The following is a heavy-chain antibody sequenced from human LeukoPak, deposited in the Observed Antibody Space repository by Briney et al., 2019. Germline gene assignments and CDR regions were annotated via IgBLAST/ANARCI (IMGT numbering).Heavy chain of an antibody. CDR3: ARDKLQGATLFDY. D-gene: IGHD1-26*01. Sequence: PGGSLRLSCAASGFTFRTYWMSWVRQAPGKGLEWVANIKQDGSENYYVDSVKGRFTIPRDNAKNSLFLQMNSLRAEDTAVYYCARDKLQGATLFDYWGQGTLVTVSS. J-gene: IGHJ4*02. CDR2: IKQDGSEN. CDR1: GFTFRTYW. V-gene: IGHV3-7*01.